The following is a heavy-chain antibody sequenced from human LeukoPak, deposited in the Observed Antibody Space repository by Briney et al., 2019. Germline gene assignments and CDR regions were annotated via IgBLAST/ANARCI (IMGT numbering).Heavy chain of an antibody. CDR1: GGTFSSYA. CDR2: VIPIFGIA. J-gene: IGHJ6*02. Sequence: SVKVSCKASGGTFSSYAISWVRQAPGQGLEWMGRVIPIFGIANYAQKFQGRVTITADKSTSTAYMELSSLRSEDTAVYYCASCPGIAAGGFGMDVWGQGTTVTVSS. V-gene: IGHV1-69*04. D-gene: IGHD6-13*01. CDR3: ASCPGIAAGGFGMDV.